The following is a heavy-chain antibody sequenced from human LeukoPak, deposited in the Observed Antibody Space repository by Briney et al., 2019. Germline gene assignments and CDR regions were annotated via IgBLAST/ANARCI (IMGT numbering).Heavy chain of an antibody. Sequence: PSETLSLTCTVSGGSISSYYWSWIRQPPGKGLEWIGYIYYSGSTNYNPSLKSRVTTSVDTSKNQFSLKLSSVTAADTAVYYCARQGDYGDYVHYWGQGTLVTVSS. V-gene: IGHV4-59*01. CDR3: ARQGDYGDYVHY. D-gene: IGHD4-17*01. J-gene: IGHJ4*02. CDR1: GGSISSYY. CDR2: IYYSGST.